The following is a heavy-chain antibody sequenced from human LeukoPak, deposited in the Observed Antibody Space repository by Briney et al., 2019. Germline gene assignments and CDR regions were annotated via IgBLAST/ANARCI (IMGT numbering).Heavy chain of an antibody. CDR3: AKPPEVGAIVGYFDH. D-gene: IGHD1-26*01. Sequence: GGSLRLSCAASGFTFSSYGMHWVRQAPGKGLEWVALISFDGSNQYYADSVKGRFTISRDNSKNTLYLQMNSLRAEDTAVYYWAKPPEVGAIVGYFDHWGQGTQVSVCS. J-gene: IGHJ4*02. CDR2: ISFDGSNQ. CDR1: GFTFSSYG. V-gene: IGHV3-30*18.